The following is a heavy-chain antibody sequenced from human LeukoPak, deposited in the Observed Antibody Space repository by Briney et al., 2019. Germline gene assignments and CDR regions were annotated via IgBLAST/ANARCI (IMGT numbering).Heavy chain of an antibody. J-gene: IGHJ4*02. Sequence: ASVKVSCKASGYTFTSYYIHWMRQAPGQGLEWMGIINPGSGTTTYAQKFQGRVTMTRDTSTSTVYMELSSLRSEDTALYYCARGISGGSTVTYFFDYWGQGTLVTVSS. CDR3: ARGISGGSTVTYFFDY. CDR1: GYTFTSYY. CDR2: INPGSGTT. D-gene: IGHD4-11*01. V-gene: IGHV1-46*01.